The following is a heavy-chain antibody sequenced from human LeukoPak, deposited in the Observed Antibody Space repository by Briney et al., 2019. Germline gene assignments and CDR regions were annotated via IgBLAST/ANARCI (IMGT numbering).Heavy chain of an antibody. CDR2: ISYDGRNI. V-gene: IGHV3-30*03. D-gene: IGHD3-22*01. CDR3: ARDSTPYDSSGYCYDY. CDR1: GFTFNNYG. J-gene: IGHJ4*02. Sequence: PGGSLRLSCAASGFTFNNYGMHWVRQAPGKGLEWVAVISYDGRNIHYPDSVKGRYTISRDISTDTLWLQMDSLRTEDTAVYYCARDSTPYDSSGYCYDYWGQGTLVTVSS.